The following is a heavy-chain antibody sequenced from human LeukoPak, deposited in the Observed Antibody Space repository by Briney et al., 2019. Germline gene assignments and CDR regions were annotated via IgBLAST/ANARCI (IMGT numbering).Heavy chain of an antibody. Sequence: SETLSLTCSVSRGSITSSSYYWGWIRQPPGKGLEWIGSISYSGSTYYVPSLKSRVTISVDTSKNQFSLRLSSVTAADTAVYYCARSEGYQLLSNFDYWGQGTLVTVSS. CDR1: RGSITSSSYY. CDR3: ARSEGYQLLSNFDY. D-gene: IGHD2-2*01. CDR2: ISYSGST. V-gene: IGHV4-39*07. J-gene: IGHJ4*02.